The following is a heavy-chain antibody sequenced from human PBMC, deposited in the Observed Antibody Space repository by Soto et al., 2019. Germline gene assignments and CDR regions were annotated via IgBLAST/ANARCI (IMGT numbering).Heavy chain of an antibody. CDR2: IWYDGSNK. D-gene: IGHD6-19*01. V-gene: IGHV3-33*01. CDR1: GFTFSSYG. CDR3: ASSSGWYDYFDY. J-gene: IGHJ4*02. Sequence: PGGSLRLSCAASGFTFSSYGMHWVRQAPGKGLEWVAVIWYDGSNKYYADSVKGRLIISRDNSKNTLYLQMNSLRAEDTAVYYCASSSGWYDYFDYWGQGTLVTVSS.